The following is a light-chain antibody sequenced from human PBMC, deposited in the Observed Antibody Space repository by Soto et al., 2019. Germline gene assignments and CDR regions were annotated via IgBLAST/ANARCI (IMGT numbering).Light chain of an antibody. CDR3: QQYGRP. V-gene: IGKV3-20*01. CDR2: GAS. J-gene: IGKJ1*01. Sequence: EIVLTQSPSSLSSSPGARATLSCKASQSVTSDYLAWYQQKPGQAPRLLIHGASSRATGIPDRFSGSRSGTDFTLTISRLEPEDFAVYYCQQYGRPFGQGTTVDIK. CDR1: QSVTSDY.